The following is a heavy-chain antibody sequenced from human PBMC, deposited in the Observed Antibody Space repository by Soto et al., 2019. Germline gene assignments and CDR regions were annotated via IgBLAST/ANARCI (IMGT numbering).Heavy chain of an antibody. CDR3: AREYLYSGSQGHFDY. CDR1: GFTFSNYG. V-gene: IGHV3-33*01. J-gene: IGHJ4*02. Sequence: PGGSLRLSCAASGFTFSNYGMHWVRQAPGKGLEWVALIWYDGGSKDYADSVKGRFTLSRDNSKNTLYLQMNSLRAEDTAMYYCAREYLYSGSQGHFDYWGQGTLVTVSS. CDR2: IWYDGGSK. D-gene: IGHD1-26*01.